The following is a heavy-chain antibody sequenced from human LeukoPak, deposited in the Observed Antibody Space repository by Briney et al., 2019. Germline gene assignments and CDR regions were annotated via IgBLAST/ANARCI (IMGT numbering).Heavy chain of an antibody. V-gene: IGHV3-23*01. Sequence: GGSLRLSCAASGFTFSSYAMSWVRQAPGKGLEWVSGISGSGGRGGNTYYADAMKGRFTISRDNSKNTLYLQMNSLRADDTAVYYCAKAGSIRFDYWGQGTLVTVSS. CDR3: AKAGSIRFDY. J-gene: IGHJ4*02. CDR2: ISGSGGRGGNT. D-gene: IGHD3-3*02. CDR1: GFTFSSYA.